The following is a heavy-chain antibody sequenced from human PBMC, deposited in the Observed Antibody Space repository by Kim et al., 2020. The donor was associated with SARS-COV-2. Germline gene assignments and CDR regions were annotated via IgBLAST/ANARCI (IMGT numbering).Heavy chain of an antibody. J-gene: IGHJ6*02. CDR2: ISGSGGST. Sequence: GGSLRLSCAASGFTFSSYAMSWVRQAPGKGLEWVSAISGSGGSTYYADSVKGRFTISRDNSKNTLYLQMNSLRAEDTAVYYCAKPYSSSWQEPYYYYGMDVWGQGTTVTVSS. CDR1: GFTFSSYA. CDR3: AKPYSSSWQEPYYYYGMDV. D-gene: IGHD6-13*01. V-gene: IGHV3-23*01.